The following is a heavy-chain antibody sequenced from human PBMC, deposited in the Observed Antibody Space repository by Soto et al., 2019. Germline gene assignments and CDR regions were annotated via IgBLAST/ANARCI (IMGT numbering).Heavy chain of an antibody. Sequence: LSLTCSVSGYSISSGYYWGWIRQPPGKGLEWIGSIYHSGTTYYNPSLKSRVTISIDMAKNQFSLKLSSVTAADTAVYFCARSLYSSSWYAGNWGQGTLVTVSS. V-gene: IGHV4-38-2*01. CDR3: ARSLYSSSWYAGN. CDR2: IYHSGTT. CDR1: GYSISSGYY. D-gene: IGHD6-13*01. J-gene: IGHJ4*02.